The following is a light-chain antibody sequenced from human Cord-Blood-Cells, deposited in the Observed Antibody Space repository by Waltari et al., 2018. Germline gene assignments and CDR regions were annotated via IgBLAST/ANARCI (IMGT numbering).Light chain of an antibody. V-gene: IGKV1-33*01. CDR2: DAS. J-gene: IGKJ5*01. CDR3: QQYDNLPST. Sequence: DIQMTQSPSSLSASVGDRVTITCQASQDISNYLNWYQQKPGKAPKLLIYDASNLETGVPSMFSGSGSGTDFTFTISSLQPEDIATYDCQQYDNLPSTFGQGTRLEIK. CDR1: QDISNY.